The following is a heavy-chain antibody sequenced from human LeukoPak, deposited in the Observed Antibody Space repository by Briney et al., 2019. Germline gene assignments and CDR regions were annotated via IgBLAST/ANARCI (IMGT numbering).Heavy chain of an antibody. CDR3: ARHIVVTFIVVVTAIPNWFDP. D-gene: IGHD2-21*02. CDR2: INHSGST. Sequence: SETLSLTCAVYGGSFSGYYWSWIRQPPGKGLEWIGEINHSGSTNYNPSLKSRVTISVDTSKNQFSLKLSSVTAADTAVYYCARHIVVTFIVVVTAIPNWFDPWGQGTLVTVSS. J-gene: IGHJ5*02. CDR1: GGSFSGYY. V-gene: IGHV4-34*01.